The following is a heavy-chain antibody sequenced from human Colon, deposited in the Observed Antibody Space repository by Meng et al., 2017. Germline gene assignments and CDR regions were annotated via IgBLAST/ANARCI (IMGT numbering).Heavy chain of an antibody. J-gene: IGHJ4*02. D-gene: IGHD3-3*01. CDR1: KYTFTSYD. CDR2: MNPNTGKT. CDR3: ARVSGFGQNFIRF. V-gene: IGHV1-8*01. Sequence: QVTLVQAGGEVKKPGASVKVPCKASKYTFTSYDIEWVRRATGQGLEWMGWMNPNTGKTGYAQKFQGRVTMTRNTSISTAYMELGSLSAEDTAVYFCARVSGFGQNFIRFWGQGTLVTVSS.